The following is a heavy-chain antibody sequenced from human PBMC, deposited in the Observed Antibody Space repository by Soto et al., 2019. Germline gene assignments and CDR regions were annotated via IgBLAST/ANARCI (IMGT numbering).Heavy chain of an antibody. J-gene: IGHJ4*02. CDR2: INHSGST. D-gene: IGHD3-9*01. CDR3: ARGHYDILTGYYSVHFDY. CDR1: GGSFSGYY. V-gene: IGHV4-34*01. Sequence: QVQLQQWGAGLLKPSETLSLTCAVYGGSFSGYYWSWIRQPPGKGLEWIGEINHSGSTNYHPSLRRRVTISVDTSKNQFSLKLSAVTAADTAVYYCARGHYDILTGYYSVHFDYWGQGTLVTVSS.